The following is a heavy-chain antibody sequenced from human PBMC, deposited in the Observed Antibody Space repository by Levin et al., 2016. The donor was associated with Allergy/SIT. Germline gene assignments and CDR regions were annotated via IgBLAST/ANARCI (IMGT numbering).Heavy chain of an antibody. D-gene: IGHD4-17*01. J-gene: IGHJ4*02. Sequence: GSLRLSCTVSGGSISSSTYYWGWIRQPPGKGLESIGSVYYSGSTYYSPSLKSRVTISVDTSKNQFSLKLSSVTAADTAVYYCAREYYGDYEGFDYWGQGTLVTVSS. V-gene: IGHV4-39*02. CDR3: AREYYGDYEGFDY. CDR1: GGSISSSTYY. CDR2: VYYSGST.